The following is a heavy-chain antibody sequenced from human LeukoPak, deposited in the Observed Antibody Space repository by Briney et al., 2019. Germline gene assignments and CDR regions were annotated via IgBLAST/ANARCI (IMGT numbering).Heavy chain of an antibody. Sequence: ASVKVSCKASGYSFISYGISRVRQAPGQGLEWMGWISCYNGDTNYAQMLQGRVSMTIDKSTSTAYMEVRSLRSDDTAVYYCARRFSYYDFWSGYSGYMDVWGKGTTVTVSS. CDR2: ISCYNGDT. CDR3: ARRFSYYDFWSGYSGYMDV. D-gene: IGHD3-3*01. CDR1: GYSFISYG. V-gene: IGHV1-18*01. J-gene: IGHJ6*03.